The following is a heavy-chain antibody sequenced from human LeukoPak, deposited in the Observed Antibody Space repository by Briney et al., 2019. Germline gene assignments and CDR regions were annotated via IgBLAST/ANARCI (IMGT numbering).Heavy chain of an antibody. CDR3: ARLAGRSGELHSDYFDY. CDR2: IYPGDSDT. D-gene: IGHD1-7*01. CDR1: GYSFTSYW. V-gene: IGHV5-51*01. J-gene: IGHJ4*02. Sequence: GESLKISCKGSGYSFTSYWIGWVRQMPGKGLEWMGIIYPGDSDTRYSPSFQGQVTISADKSISTAFLQWSSLKTSDTAMYYCARLAGRSGELHSDYFDYWGQGTLVTVSS.